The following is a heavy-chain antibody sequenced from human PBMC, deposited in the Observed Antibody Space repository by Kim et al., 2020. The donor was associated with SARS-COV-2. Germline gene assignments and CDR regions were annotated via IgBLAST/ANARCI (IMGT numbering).Heavy chain of an antibody. Sequence: GGSLRLSCAASGFTFSSYAMSWVRQAPGKGLEWVSAISGSGGSTYYADSVKGRFTISRDNSKNTLYLQMNSLRAEDTAVYYCAKELKEGVPLWFGELLQLFDYWGQGTLVTVSS. V-gene: IGHV3-23*01. CDR1: GFTFSSYA. CDR3: AKELKEGVPLWFGELLQLFDY. D-gene: IGHD3-10*01. CDR2: ISGSGGST. J-gene: IGHJ4*02.